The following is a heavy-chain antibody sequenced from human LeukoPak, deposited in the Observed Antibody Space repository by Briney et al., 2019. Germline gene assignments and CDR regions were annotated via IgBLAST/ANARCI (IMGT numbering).Heavy chain of an antibody. CDR3: ARDTRYCSGGGCYVGYYFDY. V-gene: IGHV3-48*03. Sequence: GGSLRLSCAASGFTFSSYEMSWVRQAPGKRLEWVSYISSSGSTIYYADSVKGRFTISRDNAKNSLFLQMNSLRAEDTAVYYCARDTRYCSGGGCYVGYYFDYWGQGTLVTVSS. CDR1: GFTFSSYE. J-gene: IGHJ4*02. CDR2: ISSSGSTI. D-gene: IGHD2-15*01.